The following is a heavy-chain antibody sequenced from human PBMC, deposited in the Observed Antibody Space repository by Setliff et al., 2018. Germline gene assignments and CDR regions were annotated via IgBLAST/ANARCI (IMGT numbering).Heavy chain of an antibody. CDR1: GSSIISDYY. J-gene: IGHJ6*02. V-gene: IGHV4-38-2*01. Sequence: SETLSLTCAVSGSSIISDYYWVWIRQPPGRGLEWIGSIFQSGNTYYNPSLKSRVTISVDTSKDQFSLKVNSVTAADTAVYYCATLLANYGSGMDVWGQGTTVTVSS. CDR2: IFQSGNT. CDR3: ATLLANYGSGMDV. D-gene: IGHD3-10*01.